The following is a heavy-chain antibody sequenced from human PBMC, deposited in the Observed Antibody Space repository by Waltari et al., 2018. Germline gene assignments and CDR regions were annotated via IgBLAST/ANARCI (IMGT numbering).Heavy chain of an antibody. D-gene: IGHD5-12*01. J-gene: IGHJ4*01. CDR2: TRFDGINK. CDR1: GFTFSIYC. Sequence: QVYLVESGGGVVQPGDSLRLSCESSGFTFSIYCMHWLRRAPGKGLEWVAFTRFDGINKHYADSVRGRFTISRDNSKNTLYLQMNSLRSEDAAVYYCAREDIVSATQWRGNQYRGNCGYDLWGQGTLVSVSS. CDR3: AREDIVSATQWRGNQYRGNCGYDL. V-gene: IGHV3-30*02.